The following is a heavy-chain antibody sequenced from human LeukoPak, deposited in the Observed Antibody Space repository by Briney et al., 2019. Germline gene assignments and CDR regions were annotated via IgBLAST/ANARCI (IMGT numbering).Heavy chain of an antibody. Sequence: SETLSLTCSVSGGSVTSGTYHWGWIRQPPGKGLEWIGSVYFDGGTHYKPSLQSRVTISVDTSKNQFSLKLSSVTAADTAVYYCARAQAAATRIRTLDYWGQGTLVTVSS. J-gene: IGHJ4*02. CDR1: GGSVTSGTYH. D-gene: IGHD6-13*01. V-gene: IGHV4-39*07. CDR2: VYFDGGT. CDR3: ARAQAAATRIRTLDY.